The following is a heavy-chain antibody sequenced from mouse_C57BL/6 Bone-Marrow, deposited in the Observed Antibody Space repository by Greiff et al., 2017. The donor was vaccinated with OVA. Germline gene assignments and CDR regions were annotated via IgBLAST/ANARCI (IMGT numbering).Heavy chain of an antibody. D-gene: IGHD2-1*01. V-gene: IGHV1-64*01. CDR3: ARDGILSFAY. Sequence: VKLQQPGAELVKPGASVKLSCKASGYTFTSYWMHWVKQRPGQGLEWIGMIHPNSGSTNYNEKFKSKATLTVDKSSSTAYMQLSSLTSEDSAVYYCARDGILSFAYWGQGTLVTVSA. CDR1: GYTFTSYW. CDR2: IHPNSGST. J-gene: IGHJ3*01.